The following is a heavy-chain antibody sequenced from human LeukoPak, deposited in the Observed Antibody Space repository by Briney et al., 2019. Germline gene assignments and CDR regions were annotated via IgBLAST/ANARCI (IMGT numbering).Heavy chain of an antibody. CDR2: ISTSSSYI. Sequence: PGGSLRLSCAASGFTLSRYSMNWVRQAPGKGLEWVSFISTSSSYIYYTDSVKGRFTISRDNAKNSLYLQMNSLRAEDTAVYYCARDTSAGTTGWFDPWGQGTLVTVSS. CDR1: GFTLSRYS. D-gene: IGHD6-13*01. CDR3: ARDTSAGTTGWFDP. J-gene: IGHJ5*02. V-gene: IGHV3-21*01.